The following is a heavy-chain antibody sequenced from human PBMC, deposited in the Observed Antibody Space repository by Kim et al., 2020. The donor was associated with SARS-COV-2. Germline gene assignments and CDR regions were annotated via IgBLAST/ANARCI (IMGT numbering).Heavy chain of an antibody. CDR1: GFTFSSYA. CDR3: AKATLGSSDGYCSGGSCYSYFRGLMTAIPSYYYYGIDV. D-gene: IGHD2-15*01. Sequence: GGSLRLSCAASGFTFSSYAMSWVRQAPGKGLEWVSAISGSGGSTYYADSVKGRFTISRDNSKNTLYLQMNSLRAEDTAVYYCAKATLGSSDGYCSGGSCYSYFRGLMTAIPSYYYYGIDVWGQGTTVTVSS. V-gene: IGHV3-23*01. J-gene: IGHJ6*02. CDR2: ISGSGGST.